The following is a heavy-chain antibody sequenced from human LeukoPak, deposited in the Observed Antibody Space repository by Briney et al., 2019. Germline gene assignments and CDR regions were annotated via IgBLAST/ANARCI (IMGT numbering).Heavy chain of an antibody. D-gene: IGHD2-2*01. CDR3: ARDRYQLPEGSWFDP. V-gene: IGHV3-9*01. Sequence: QSGGSLRLSCAASGFTFGDYAMHWVRQAPGEGLEWVSGISWNSGRLGYADSVKGRFTISRDNAKNSLYLQMNSLRAEDTALYYCARDRYQLPEGSWFDPWGQGTLVTVSS. CDR2: ISWNSGRL. CDR1: GFTFGDYA. J-gene: IGHJ5*02.